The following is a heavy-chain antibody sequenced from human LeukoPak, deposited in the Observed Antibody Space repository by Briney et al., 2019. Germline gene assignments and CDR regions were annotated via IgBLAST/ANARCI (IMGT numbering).Heavy chain of an antibody. J-gene: IGHJ4*02. CDR3: ARGVRGGSYWSTACYFDY. V-gene: IGHV4-34*01. CDR1: GGSFSGYY. Sequence: SETLSLTCAVYGGSFSGYYWSWIRQPPGKGLEWIGEINHSGSTNYNPSLKSRVTISVDTSKNQFSLKLSSVTAADTAVYYCARGVRGGSYWSTACYFDYWGQGTLVTVSS. CDR2: INHSGST. D-gene: IGHD1-26*01.